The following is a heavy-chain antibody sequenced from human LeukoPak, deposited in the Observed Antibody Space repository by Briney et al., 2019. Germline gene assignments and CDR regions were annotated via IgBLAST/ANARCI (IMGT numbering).Heavy chain of an antibody. Sequence: PGGSLRLSCAASGFTFSSYSMNWVRQAPGKGLEWVSYISSSSRTTYYADSVKGRFTISRDNAKNSLYLQMNSLRAEDTAVYYCARDPIPYYYDSSGYSPPYYFDYWGQGTLVTVSS. CDR3: ARDPIPYYYDSSGYSPPYYFDY. V-gene: IGHV3-48*01. J-gene: IGHJ4*02. D-gene: IGHD3-22*01. CDR2: ISSSSRTT. CDR1: GFTFSSYS.